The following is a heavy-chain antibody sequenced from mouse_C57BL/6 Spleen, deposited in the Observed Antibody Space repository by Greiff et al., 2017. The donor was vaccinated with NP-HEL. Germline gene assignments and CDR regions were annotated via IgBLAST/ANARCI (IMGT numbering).Heavy chain of an antibody. CDR2: INPNYGTT. J-gene: IGHJ2*01. Sequence: VQLQQSGPGLVKPGASVKISCKASGYSFTDYNMNWVKQSNGKSLEWIGVINPNYGTTSYNQQFKGKATLTVDQSSSTAYMHLNSLTSEESAVYYCARDRGSSLYYFDYWGQGTTLTVSS. CDR1: GYSFTDYN. D-gene: IGHD1-1*01. CDR3: ARDRGSSLYYFDY. V-gene: IGHV1-39*01.